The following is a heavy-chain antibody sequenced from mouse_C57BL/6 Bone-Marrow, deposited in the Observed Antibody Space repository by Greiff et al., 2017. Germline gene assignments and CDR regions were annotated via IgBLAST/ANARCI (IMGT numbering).Heavy chain of an antibody. Sequence: EVQRVESGGDLVKPGGSLKLSCAASGFTFSSYGMSWVRQTPDKRLEWVATISSGGSYTYYTDRVQGRFTISRDNAKNTLYLQMSSLKSEDTAMYYCARRRRNTTVVDPWFAYWGQGTLVTVSA. CDR1: GFTFSSYG. D-gene: IGHD1-1*01. CDR3: ARRRRNTTVVDPWFAY. V-gene: IGHV5-6*01. J-gene: IGHJ3*01. CDR2: ISSGGSYT.